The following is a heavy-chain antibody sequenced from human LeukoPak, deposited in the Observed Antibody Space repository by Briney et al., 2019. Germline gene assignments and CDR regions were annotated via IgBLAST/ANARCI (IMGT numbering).Heavy chain of an antibody. CDR3: ARDPDCTNGVCSYNWFDP. Sequence: ASVKVSCKASGYTFTGYYMHWVRQAPGQGLEWMGWINPNSGGTNYAQKFQGRVTLTRDTSISTAYMELSRLRSDDTAVYYCARDPDCTNGVCSYNWFDPWGQGTLVTVSS. D-gene: IGHD2-8*01. V-gene: IGHV1-2*02. CDR1: GYTFTGYY. CDR2: INPNSGGT. J-gene: IGHJ5*02.